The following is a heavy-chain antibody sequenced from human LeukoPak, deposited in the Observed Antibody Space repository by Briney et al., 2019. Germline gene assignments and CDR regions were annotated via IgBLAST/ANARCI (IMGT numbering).Heavy chain of an antibody. J-gene: IGHJ6*03. CDR2: IYYSGST. CDR3: AREVYYGSGSYYNHYYYYMDV. CDR1: GGSISSGDYY. D-gene: IGHD3-10*01. V-gene: IGHV4-30-4*08. Sequence: NPSETLSLTCTVSGGSISSGDYYWSWIRQPPGKGLEWIGYIYYSGSTYYNPSLKSRVTISVDTSKNQFSLKLSSVTAADTAVYYCAREVYYGSGSYYNHYYYYMDVWGKGTTVTVSS.